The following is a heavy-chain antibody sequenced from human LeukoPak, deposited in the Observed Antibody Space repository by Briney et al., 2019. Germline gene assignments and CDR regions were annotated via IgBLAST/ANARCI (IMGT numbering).Heavy chain of an antibody. Sequence: GRSLRLSCAASGFTFSSYGMHWVRQAPGKGLEWVAVISYDGSNKYYAESVKGRFTISRENSKNTLYLQMNSLRDEDTAVYYCAKDLEDRGWYPQLEHDYWGQGTLVTVSS. J-gene: IGHJ4*02. D-gene: IGHD6-19*01. CDR2: ISYDGSNK. V-gene: IGHV3-30*18. CDR3: AKDLEDRGWYPQLEHDY. CDR1: GFTFSSYG.